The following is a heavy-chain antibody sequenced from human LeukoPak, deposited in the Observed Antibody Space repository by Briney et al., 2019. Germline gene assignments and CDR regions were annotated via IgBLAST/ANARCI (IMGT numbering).Heavy chain of an antibody. V-gene: IGHV1-46*01. J-gene: IGHJ4*02. D-gene: IGHD5-12*01. CDR3: ARGSAWLRLRGADY. Sequence: HVASVKVSCKASGYTFTSYYMHWVRQAPGQGLEWMGIINPSGGSTSYAQKFQGRVTMTRNTSISTAYMELSSLGSEDTAVYYCARGSAWLRLRGADYWGQGTLVTVSS. CDR2: INPSGGST. CDR1: GYTFTSYY.